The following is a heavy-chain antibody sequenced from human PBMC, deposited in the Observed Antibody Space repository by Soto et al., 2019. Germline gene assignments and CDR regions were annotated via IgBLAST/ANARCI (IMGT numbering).Heavy chain of an antibody. CDR2: IWSDGSKK. CDR3: ARDYFGSGSYISDY. V-gene: IGHV3-33*01. J-gene: IGHJ4*02. Sequence: VGSLRLSCAASGFMFSSFGMHWVRQAPGKGLEWVAVIWSDGSKKYHADSVKGRFTISRDNSENTLYLQMNSLRAEDTAVYYCARDYFGSGSYISDYWGQGTLVTVSS. D-gene: IGHD3-10*01. CDR1: GFMFSSFG.